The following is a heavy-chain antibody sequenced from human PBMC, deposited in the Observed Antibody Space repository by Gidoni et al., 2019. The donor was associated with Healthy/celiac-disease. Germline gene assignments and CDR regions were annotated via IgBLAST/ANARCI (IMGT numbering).Heavy chain of an antibody. CDR2: MNPNSGNT. Sequence: QVQLVQSGAEVKKTGASVKVSCKASGYTFTSYDINWVRQATGQGLEWMGWMNPNSGNTGYAQKFQGRVTMTRNTSISTAYMELSSLRSEDTAVYYCARGQKGFLEWLLPTDYWGQGTLVTVSS. V-gene: IGHV1-8*01. CDR1: GYTFTSYD. CDR3: ARGQKGFLEWLLPTDY. D-gene: IGHD3-3*01. J-gene: IGHJ4*02.